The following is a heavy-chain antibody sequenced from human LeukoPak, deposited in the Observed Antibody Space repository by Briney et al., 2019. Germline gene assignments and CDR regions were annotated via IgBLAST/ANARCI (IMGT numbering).Heavy chain of an antibody. J-gene: IGHJ4*02. CDR2: IYYSGST. Sequence: SETLSLTCTVSGGSISNYYWGWIRQPPGKGLEWIGSIYYSGSTYYNPSLKSRVTISVDTSKNQFSLKLSSVTAADTAVYYCARLPLRYFDWWGQGTLVTVSS. CDR3: ARLPLRYFDW. CDR1: GGSISNYY. D-gene: IGHD3-9*01. V-gene: IGHV4-39*01.